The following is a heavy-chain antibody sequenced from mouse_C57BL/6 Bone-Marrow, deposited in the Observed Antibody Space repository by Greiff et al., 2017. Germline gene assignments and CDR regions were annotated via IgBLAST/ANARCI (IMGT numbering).Heavy chain of an antibody. CDR2: IYPRSGNT. J-gene: IGHJ2*01. V-gene: IGHV1-81*01. CDR1: GYTFTSYG. Sequence: QVQLQQSGAELARPGASVKLSCKASGYTFTSYGISWVKQRTGQGLEWIGEIYPRSGNTYYNEKFKGKATLTEDKSSSTAYMELRSLTSEDSAVYFCARSRGWGYYFDYWGQGTTLTVSS. CDR3: ARSRGWGYYFDY. D-gene: IGHD3-3*01.